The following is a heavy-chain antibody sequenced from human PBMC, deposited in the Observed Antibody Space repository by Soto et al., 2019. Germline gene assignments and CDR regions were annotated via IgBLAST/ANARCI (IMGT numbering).Heavy chain of an antibody. Sequence: EVQLLESGGGLVQPGGSLRLSCAASGFTFGSYAMSWVRQAPGKGLEWVSAISGGGDSTYYADSVKGRFTISRDNSKNTLYLHMNSLRAEDTAVYYCATSSRFLDWSYTNWGQGTLVTVSS. J-gene: IGHJ4*02. CDR3: ATSSRFLDWSYTN. CDR1: GFTFGSYA. D-gene: IGHD3-3*01. CDR2: ISGGGDST. V-gene: IGHV3-23*01.